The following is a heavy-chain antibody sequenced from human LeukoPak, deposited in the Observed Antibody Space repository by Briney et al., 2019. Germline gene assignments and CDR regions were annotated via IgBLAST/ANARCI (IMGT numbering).Heavy chain of an antibody. CDR2: VNWNGGST. CDR3: ARLTYCSSTSCLKQPRGDYYYMDV. V-gene: IGHV3-20*04. Sequence: PGGSLRLSCAASGFTFDDYGMSWVRQAPGKGLEWISGVNWNGGSTGYADSVKGRFTISRDNAKNSLYLQMNSLRAEDTAVYYCARLTYCSSTSCLKQPRGDYYYMDVWGKGTTVTVSS. D-gene: IGHD2-2*01. CDR1: GFTFDDYG. J-gene: IGHJ6*03.